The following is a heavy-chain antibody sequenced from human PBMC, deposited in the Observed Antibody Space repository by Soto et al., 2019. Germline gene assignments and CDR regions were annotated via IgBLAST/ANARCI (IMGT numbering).Heavy chain of an antibody. CDR3: ARGWFYDILTGYAPFEY. J-gene: IGHJ4*02. CDR1: GYTFTGYY. D-gene: IGHD3-9*01. Sequence: SSVKVSCKASGYTFTGYYMHWVRQAPGQGLEWMGWINPNSGGKNYAQKFKGWVTMTRDTSISTAYMEMSRLRSEDTAVYYCARGWFYDILTGYAPFEYSGQRTMVTVSS. V-gene: IGHV1-2*04. CDR2: INPNSGGK.